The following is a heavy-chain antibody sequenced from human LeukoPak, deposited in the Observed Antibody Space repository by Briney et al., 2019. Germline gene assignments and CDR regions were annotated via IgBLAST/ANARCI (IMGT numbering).Heavy chain of an antibody. CDR2: INTDGSDT. J-gene: IGHJ4*02. V-gene: IGHV3-74*01. CDR1: GFTFSNYW. D-gene: IGHD3-10*01. CDR3: AKDAYGSGSYYGY. Sequence: GGSLRLSCAASGFTFSNYWMHWVRQAPGKGLVWVSRINTDGSDTSYADSVKGRFTISRDNAKNTLYLQMNSLRAEDTAVYYCAKDAYGSGSYYGYWGQGTLVTVSS.